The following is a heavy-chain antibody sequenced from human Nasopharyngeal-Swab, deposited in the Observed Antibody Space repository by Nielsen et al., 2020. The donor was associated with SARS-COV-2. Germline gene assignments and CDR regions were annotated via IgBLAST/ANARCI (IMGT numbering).Heavy chain of an antibody. CDR3: AKDTALYLAFDI. J-gene: IGHJ3*02. Sequence: GGSLRLSCAASGFTFSSYAMSWVRQAPGKGLEWVSAISGSGGSTYYADSVKGRFTISRDNSKNTLYLQMNSLRTEDTAVYYCAKDTALYLAFDIWGQGTMVTVSS. CDR2: ISGSGGST. V-gene: IGHV3-23*01. D-gene: IGHD3-9*01. CDR1: GFTFSSYA.